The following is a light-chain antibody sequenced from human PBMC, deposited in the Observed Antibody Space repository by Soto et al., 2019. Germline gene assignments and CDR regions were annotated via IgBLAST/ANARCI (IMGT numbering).Light chain of an antibody. Sequence: DIQMTQSPSTLSASVGDRVTITCRASQSISDSLAWYQQKPGKAPDLLISDVSSLERGVASRFSGSGSGTECTLTISSMQPDDFATYYCQQYHGYSRTFGQGTKVEI. CDR3: QQYHGYSRT. CDR2: DVS. J-gene: IGKJ1*01. V-gene: IGKV1-5*01. CDR1: QSISDS.